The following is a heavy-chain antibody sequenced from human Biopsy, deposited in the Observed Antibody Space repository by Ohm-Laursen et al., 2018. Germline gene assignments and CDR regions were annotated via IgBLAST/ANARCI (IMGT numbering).Heavy chain of an antibody. D-gene: IGHD3-22*01. Sequence: ASVKVSCKASGYTFTSYHVHWVRQAPGQGLEWMGWINAKTGNTNYAQKFQGRVTMTRDTSISTAYVDLSSLRSDDTAVYYCTRGGYYYDSLAYYYWFDPWGQGTLVTVSS. CDR2: INAKTGNT. V-gene: IGHV1-2*02. CDR3: TRGGYYYDSLAYYYWFDP. CDR1: GYTFTSYH. J-gene: IGHJ5*02.